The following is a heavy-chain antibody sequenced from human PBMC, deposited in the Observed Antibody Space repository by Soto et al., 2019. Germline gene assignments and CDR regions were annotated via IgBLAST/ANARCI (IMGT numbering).Heavy chain of an antibody. CDR2: IKVDNGDT. J-gene: IGHJ4*01. Sequence: ASVQVSCKASGYRFKSYSIGWVRQAPGRGPEWVGWIKVDNGDTKYAEKLQGRVTLTTDTSTDTAYMELRNLRSYDTAFYYCARSLDFFDSLGHGTLDNFS. CDR1: GYRFKSYS. CDR3: ARSLDFFDS. D-gene: IGHD3-3*01. V-gene: IGHV1-18*01.